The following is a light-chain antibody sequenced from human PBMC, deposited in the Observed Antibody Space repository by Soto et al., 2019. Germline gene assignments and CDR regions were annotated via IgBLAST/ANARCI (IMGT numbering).Light chain of an antibody. CDR3: CSYASSSSYV. CDR2: EGT. J-gene: IGLJ1*01. Sequence: QSVLTQPASVSGSPGQSITISCSGTTSDVGGYNVVSWYQQHTAKAPKLLIYEGTQRPSGVSSRFSGSKSGNTASLTISGLQAEDEADYYCCSYASSSSYVFGTGTKLTVL. CDR1: TSDVGGYNV. V-gene: IGLV2-23*01.